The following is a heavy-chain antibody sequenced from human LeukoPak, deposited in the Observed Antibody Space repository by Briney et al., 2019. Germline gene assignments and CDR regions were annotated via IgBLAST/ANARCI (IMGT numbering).Heavy chain of an antibody. J-gene: IGHJ5*02. CDR2: IYYSGST. Sequence: SETLSLTCTVSGGSISSSSYYWGWIRQPPGKGLEWIGYIYYSGSTNYNPSLKSRVTISVDTSKNQFSLKLSSVTAADTAVYYCARDPTAQGWFDPWGQGTLVTVSS. CDR1: GGSISSSSYY. V-gene: IGHV4-61*01. CDR3: ARDPTAQGWFDP. D-gene: IGHD5-18*01.